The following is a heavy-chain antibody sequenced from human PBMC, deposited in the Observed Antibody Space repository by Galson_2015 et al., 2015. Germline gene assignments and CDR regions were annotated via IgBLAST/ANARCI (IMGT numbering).Heavy chain of an antibody. D-gene: IGHD4-23*01. J-gene: IGHJ4*02. CDR1: GCTFTTYY. CDR2: INPSGGIT. V-gene: IGHV1-46*01. Sequence: SVKVSCKASGCTFTTYYMHWVRQAPGQGLEWMGIINPSGGITNYAQKVQGRVTMATDTAPNTVYLDLSSLRSEDTAVYYCARGWGGLGYGGNRAYLDSWGQGTLVTVSS. CDR3: ARGWGGLGYGGNRAYLDS.